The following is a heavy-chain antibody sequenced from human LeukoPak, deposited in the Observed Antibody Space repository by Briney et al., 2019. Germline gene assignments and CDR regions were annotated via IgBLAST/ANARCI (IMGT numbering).Heavy chain of an antibody. J-gene: IGHJ4*02. V-gene: IGHV3-21*01. D-gene: IGHD5-12*01. CDR3: ARAARGYSGYDYVDY. CDR2: ISSSSSYI. CDR1: GFTFSSYS. Sequence: PGGSLRLSCAASGFTFSSYSMNWVRQAPGKGLEWVSSISSSSSYIYYADSVKGRFTISRDNAKNSLYLQMNSLRAEDTAVYYCARAARGYSGYDYVDYWGQGTLVTVSS.